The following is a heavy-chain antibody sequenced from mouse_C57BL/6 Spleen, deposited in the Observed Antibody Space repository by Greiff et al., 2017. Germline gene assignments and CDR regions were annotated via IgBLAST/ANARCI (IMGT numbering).Heavy chain of an antibody. CDR3: ARPYNSNPFAY. J-gene: IGHJ3*01. CDR2: ILPGSGST. D-gene: IGHD2-5*01. Sequence: QVQLQQSGAELMKPGASVKLSCKATGYTFTGYWIEWVKQRPGHGLEWIGEILPGSGSTNYNVKFKGKATFTADTSSNTAYMQLSSLTTEDVAIYYRARPYNSNPFAYWGQGTLVTVSA. CDR1: GYTFTGYW. V-gene: IGHV1-9*01.